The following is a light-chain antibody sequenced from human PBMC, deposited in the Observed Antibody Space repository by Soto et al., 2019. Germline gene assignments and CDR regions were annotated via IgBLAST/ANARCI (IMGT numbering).Light chain of an antibody. V-gene: IGLV1-44*01. Sequence: QSVLTQPYSASGTPGQRVTISCSGSSSNIGSHTLNWYQQLPGSAPSLLIYSDNQRPSGVPDRFSGSTSGTSASLAISGLQSEDEAEYYWAAWDDTLNAAVFGGGTKVTVL. CDR1: SSNIGSHT. CDR3: AAWDDTLNAAV. CDR2: SDN. J-gene: IGLJ2*01.